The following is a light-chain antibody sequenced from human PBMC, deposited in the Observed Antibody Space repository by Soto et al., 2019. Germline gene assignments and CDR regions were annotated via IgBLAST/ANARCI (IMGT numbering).Light chain of an antibody. CDR3: QQSYTTPIT. CDR1: QTISSH. V-gene: IGKV1-39*01. J-gene: IGKJ5*01. Sequence: DIQMTQSPSSLSASVCDRVIITCRASQTISSHLNWYQQKPGKAPNLLVYAASSLQSGVPSRFTGSGSGTDFTLTISSLQPEDFATYFCQQSYTTPITFGQGTRLEIK. CDR2: AAS.